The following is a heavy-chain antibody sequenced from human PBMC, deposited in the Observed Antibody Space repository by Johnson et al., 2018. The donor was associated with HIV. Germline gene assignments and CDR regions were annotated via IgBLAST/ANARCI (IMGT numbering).Heavy chain of an antibody. CDR1: GFTFSSYA. CDR2: ISYDGSNK. D-gene: IGHD5-24*01. V-gene: IGHV3-30*14. J-gene: IGHJ3*02. Sequence: VQVLESGGGVVQPGRSLRLSCAASGFTFSSYAMHWVRQAPGKGLEWVAVISYDGSNKYYVDSVEGRFTISRDNSKNTLYLQMNNLRAEDTAVYYCARACRDGYTCDAFDIWGQGTMVTVSS. CDR3: ARACRDGYTCDAFDI.